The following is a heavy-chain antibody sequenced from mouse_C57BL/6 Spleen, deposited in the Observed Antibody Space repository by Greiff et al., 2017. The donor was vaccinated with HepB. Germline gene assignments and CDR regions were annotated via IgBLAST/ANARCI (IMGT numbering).Heavy chain of an antibody. J-gene: IGHJ2*01. CDR1: GYTFTDYN. CDR3: ASGKLDDY. Sequence: EVKLMESGPELVKPGASVKMSCKASGYTFTDYNMHWVKQSHGKSLEWIGYINPNNGGTSYNQKFKGKATLTVNKSSSTAYMELRSLTSEDSAVYYCASGKLDDYWGQGTTLTVSS. V-gene: IGHV1-22*01. CDR2: INPNNGGT.